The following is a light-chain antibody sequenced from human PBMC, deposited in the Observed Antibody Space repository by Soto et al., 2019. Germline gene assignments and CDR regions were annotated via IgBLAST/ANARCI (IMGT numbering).Light chain of an antibody. CDR3: QQYNTYPYT. V-gene: IGKV1-5*03. J-gene: IGKJ2*01. CDR2: KAS. Sequence: DIQLTQSPSTLSASVGDRVTITCRASQSVSIWLAWYQQKPGKVPKLVIYKASSLQSGVPSRFSGSGSGTEFTLTITSLQPDDFATYYCQQYNTYPYTFVQGTKLEIK. CDR1: QSVSIW.